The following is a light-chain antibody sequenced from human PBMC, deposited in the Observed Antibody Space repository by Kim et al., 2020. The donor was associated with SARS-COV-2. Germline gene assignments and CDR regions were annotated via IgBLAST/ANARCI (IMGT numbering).Light chain of an antibody. Sequence: APGETARIMWWVNDIGRKSVHWYQERPGQAPLMVIYYNTDRPSGIPERVSGSFSGNTATLTISRVEAGDEADYYCQVWDRSSDHVVFGGGTQLTVL. CDR3: QVWDRSSDHVV. CDR2: YNT. V-gene: IGLV3-21*04. J-gene: IGLJ2*01. CDR1: DIGRKS.